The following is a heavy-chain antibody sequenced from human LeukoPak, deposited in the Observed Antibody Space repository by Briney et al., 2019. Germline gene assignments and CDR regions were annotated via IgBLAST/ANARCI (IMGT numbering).Heavy chain of an antibody. J-gene: IGHJ3*02. CDR1: GGSISSGGYY. CDR3: ATGEYQLLGGTGAFDI. D-gene: IGHD2-2*01. CDR2: IYNSGST. V-gene: IGHV4-31*03. Sequence: SETLSLTCTVSGGSISSGGYYWSWIRQHPGKGLEWIGYIYNSGSTYYNPSLKSRVTIIVDTSKNQFSLKLSSVTAADTAVYYCATGEYQLLGGTGAFDIWGQGTMVTVSS.